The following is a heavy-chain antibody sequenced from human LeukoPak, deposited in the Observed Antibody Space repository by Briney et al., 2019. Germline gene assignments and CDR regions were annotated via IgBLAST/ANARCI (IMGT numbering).Heavy chain of an antibody. CDR3: ARDKIGKPYFDY. J-gene: IGHJ4*02. CDR1: GFTVSSNH. Sequence: GGSLRLSCAASGFTVSSNHMSWVRQAPGKGLEWVSVIYSGGSTYYADSVKGRFTISRDNSKNTLYLQMNSLRAEDTAVYYCARDKIGKPYFDYWGQGTLVTVSS. D-gene: IGHD4-23*01. CDR2: IYSGGST. V-gene: IGHV3-53*01.